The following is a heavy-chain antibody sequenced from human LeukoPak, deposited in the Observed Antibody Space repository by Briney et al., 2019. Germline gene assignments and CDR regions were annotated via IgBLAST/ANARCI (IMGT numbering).Heavy chain of an antibody. Sequence: GGSLRLSCAASGFTVSRNYMHWVRQAPGKGLEWVSIIYSGGGTSYADSVKGRFIISRDNSKNTLYLQMNSLRAEDTAVYYCATYSSSSDYFDYWGQGTLVTVSS. CDR1: GFTVSRNY. CDR3: ATYSSSSDYFDY. V-gene: IGHV3-53*01. CDR2: IYSGGGT. D-gene: IGHD6-6*01. J-gene: IGHJ4*02.